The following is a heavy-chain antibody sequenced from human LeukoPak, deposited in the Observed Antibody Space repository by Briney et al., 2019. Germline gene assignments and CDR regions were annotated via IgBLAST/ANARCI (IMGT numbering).Heavy chain of an antibody. D-gene: IGHD3-3*02. CDR1: GDSINNYF. Sequence: SETLSLTCTVSGDSINNYFWSWIRQPAGKGLEWIGRIYTSGNTNYNPSLKSRVTISVDTSKNQFSLKLSSVTAADTAVYYCARHFTGPGTYTPYFGMDVWGQGTTVTVSS. V-gene: IGHV4-4*07. CDR2: IYTSGNT. CDR3: ARHFTGPGTYTPYFGMDV. J-gene: IGHJ6*02.